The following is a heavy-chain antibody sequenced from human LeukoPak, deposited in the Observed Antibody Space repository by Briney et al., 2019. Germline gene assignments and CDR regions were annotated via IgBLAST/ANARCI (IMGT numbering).Heavy chain of an antibody. D-gene: IGHD3-9*01. V-gene: IGHV4-38-2*02. CDR1: GYSISSDYY. CDR3: ARASRLRYFEAFDI. Sequence: SETLSLTCTVSGYSISSDYYWGWIRQPPGKGLEWIGSIYYSGSTYYNPSLKSRVTISVDTSRNQFSLKLSSVTAADTAVYYCARASRLRYFEAFDIWGQGTMVTVSS. CDR2: IYYSGST. J-gene: IGHJ3*02.